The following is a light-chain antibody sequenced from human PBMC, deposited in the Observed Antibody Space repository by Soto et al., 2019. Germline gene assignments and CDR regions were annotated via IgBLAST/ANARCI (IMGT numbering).Light chain of an antibody. Sequence: QSVLTQPASVSGSPGQSITISCTGTSSDVGGYNYVSWYQQHPGKAPKLMIYEVSNRPSGVSNRFSGSKSGNTASLTISGLQAEAEGDYYRSSYTSSSTLVFGTGTKLTVL. J-gene: IGLJ1*01. CDR3: SSYTSSSTLV. CDR2: EVS. V-gene: IGLV2-14*01. CDR1: SSDVGGYNY.